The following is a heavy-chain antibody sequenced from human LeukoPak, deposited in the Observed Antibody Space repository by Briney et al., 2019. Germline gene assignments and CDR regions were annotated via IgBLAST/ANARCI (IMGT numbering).Heavy chain of an antibody. CDR2: IYYSGST. D-gene: IGHD6-13*01. CDR3: ARHDAAAYRGYFDY. Sequence: PSETLSLTCTVSGGSIRSYYWSWIRQPPGKGPEWIGYIYYSGSTNYNPSLKSRVTISVDTSKNQFSLKLSSVTAADTAVYYCARHDAAAYRGYFDYWGQGTLVTVAS. V-gene: IGHV4-59*08. J-gene: IGHJ4*02. CDR1: GGSIRSYY.